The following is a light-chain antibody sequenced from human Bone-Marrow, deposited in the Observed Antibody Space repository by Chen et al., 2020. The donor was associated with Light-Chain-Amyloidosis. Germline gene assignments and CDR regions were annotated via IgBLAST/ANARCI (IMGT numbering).Light chain of an antibody. V-gene: IGLV3-21*02. Sequence: SYVLTQPSSVSVAPGPTATIACGGNNIGSTSVHWYQQTPGQAPLLVVYDDSDRPSGIPERLSGANSGNTATLTISRVEAGDESDYYCQVWDRCSDRPVFGGGTKLTVL. CDR3: QVWDRCSDRPV. CDR1: NIGSTS. CDR2: DDS. J-gene: IGLJ3*02.